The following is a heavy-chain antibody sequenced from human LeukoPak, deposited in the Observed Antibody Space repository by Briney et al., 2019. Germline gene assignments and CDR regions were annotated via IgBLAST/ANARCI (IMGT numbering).Heavy chain of an antibody. CDR3: ARAYYDFWSGYHTMYNWFDP. D-gene: IGHD3-3*01. Sequence: SETLSLTCTVFGGSISIYYWSWIRQPAGKGLEWIGRIYTSGSTNYNPSLKSRVTMSVDTSKNQFSLKLSSVTAADTAVYYCARAYYDFWSGYHTMYNWFDPWGQGTLVTVSS. CDR2: IYTSGST. V-gene: IGHV4-4*07. CDR1: GGSISIYY. J-gene: IGHJ5*02.